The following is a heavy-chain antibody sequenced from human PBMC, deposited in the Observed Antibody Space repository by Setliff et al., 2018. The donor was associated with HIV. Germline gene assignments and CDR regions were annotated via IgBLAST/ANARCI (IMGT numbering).Heavy chain of an antibody. D-gene: IGHD3-10*01. CDR1: RYTFTAYY. J-gene: IGHJ4*02. CDR2: INPNSGGT. Sequence: WASVKVSCKASRYTFTAYYMHWVRQAPGQGLEWLGWINPNSGGTDYAQKFQGRVTMTGDTSISTAYMELSRLRSDDTAAYYCARVSSVGLAAIDYFDYWGQGTLVTVSS. V-gene: IGHV1-2*02. CDR3: ARVSSVGLAAIDYFDY.